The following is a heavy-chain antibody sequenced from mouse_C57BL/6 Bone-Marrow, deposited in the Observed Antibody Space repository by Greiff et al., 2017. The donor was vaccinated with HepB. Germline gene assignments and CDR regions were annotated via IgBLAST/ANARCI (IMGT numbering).Heavy chain of an antibody. Sequence: VQLQQSGSELRSPGSSVKLSCKDFDSEVFPIAYMSWVRQKPGHGFEWIGGILPSIGRTIYGEKFEDKATLDADTLSNTAYLELNSLTSEDSAIYYCARETNYGSSYDYAMDYWGQGTSVTVSS. D-gene: IGHD1-1*01. CDR2: ILPSIGRT. CDR3: ARETNYGSSYDYAMDY. V-gene: IGHV15-2*01. J-gene: IGHJ4*01. CDR1: DSEVFPIAY.